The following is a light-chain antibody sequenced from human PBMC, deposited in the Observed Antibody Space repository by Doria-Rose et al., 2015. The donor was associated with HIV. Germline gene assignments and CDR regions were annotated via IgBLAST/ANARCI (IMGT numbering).Light chain of an antibody. V-gene: IGKV4-1*01. CDR2: WAS. J-gene: IGKJ3*01. Sequence: TQSPESLGMSLGERATLNCKSNQSLLYTSKNYLAWYQQKPGLPPKLLIYWASTRQSGVPARFSGSGSGTDFTLTISSLEAEDVAVYYCQQYYDTPSFGPGTTVDIK. CDR3: QQYYDTPS. CDR1: QSLLYTSKNY.